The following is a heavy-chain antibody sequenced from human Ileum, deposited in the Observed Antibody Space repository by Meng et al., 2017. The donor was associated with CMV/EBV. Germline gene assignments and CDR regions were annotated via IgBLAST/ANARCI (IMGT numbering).Heavy chain of an antibody. J-gene: IGHJ4*01. Sequence: GESLKISCSTSGFTFTTYSMHWVRQAPGKGLEWVSSISSGSSYIYYSDSLKGRFTISRDNTKNSLYLQMNSLRAEDTAIYYCARGGRDAYCSGGSCFFHWGQGT. CDR2: ISSGSSYI. V-gene: IGHV3-21*01. D-gene: IGHD2-15*01. CDR3: ARGGRDAYCSGGSCFFH. CDR1: GFTFTTYS.